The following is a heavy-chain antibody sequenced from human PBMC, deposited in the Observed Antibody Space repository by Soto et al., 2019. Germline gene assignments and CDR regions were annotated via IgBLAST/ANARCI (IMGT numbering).Heavy chain of an antibody. CDR1: GFTFSSYA. CDR2: ISYDGNNK. CDR3: DHGGY. Sequence: QVQLVESGGGVVQPGRSLRLSCAASGFTFSSYAMHWVRQAPGKGLEWVAVISYDGNNKYYADSVKGRFTISRDNSKNTLYRQMNSLRAEDTAVYYCDHGGYWGQGTLVTVSS. D-gene: IGHD3-16*01. J-gene: IGHJ4*02. V-gene: IGHV3-30-3*01.